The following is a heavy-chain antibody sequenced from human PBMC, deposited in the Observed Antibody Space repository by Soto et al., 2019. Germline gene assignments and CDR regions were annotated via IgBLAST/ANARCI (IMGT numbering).Heavy chain of an antibody. CDR1: GFAFSGYG. CDR2: IWHDGANT. V-gene: IGHV3-33*01. CDR3: ARTLGDMDV. J-gene: IGHJ6*02. Sequence: QAQLVESGGGVVQPGGSLRLSCAASGFAFSGYGMHWVRQAPGKGLEWVAGIWHDGANTQYADSVKGRFSIVRDNSKNMLYLETNILSAEDTAVYYGARTLGDMDVWGQGTTVTVSS. D-gene: IGHD7-27*01.